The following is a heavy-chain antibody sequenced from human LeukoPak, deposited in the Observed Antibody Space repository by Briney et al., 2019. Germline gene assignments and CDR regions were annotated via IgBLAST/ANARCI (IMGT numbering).Heavy chain of an antibody. V-gene: IGHV4-59*01. CDR2: IYDSGST. CDR3: ARGGVIMGTFDY. CDR1: GGSISSYY. D-gene: IGHD3-3*01. J-gene: IGHJ4*02. Sequence: SETLSLTCTVSGGSISSYYWTWIRQPPGKGLEWIGYIYDSGSTNYNPSLKSRVTISLDTSKNQFSLKLSSVTAADTAVYFCARGGVIMGTFDYWGQGTLVTVSS.